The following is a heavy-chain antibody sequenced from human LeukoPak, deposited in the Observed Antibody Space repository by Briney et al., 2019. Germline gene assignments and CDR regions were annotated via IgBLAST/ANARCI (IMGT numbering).Heavy chain of an antibody. CDR2: ISYDGSDK. Sequence: GGSLRLSCAASGFTFSSYSIHWVRQAPGKGLEWVADISYDGSDKNYADSVKGRFTIARDNSKNTLYLQMNSLGAEDTALYYCARGQIVGADARVDYWGQGTLVTVSS. CDR1: GFTFSSYS. V-gene: IGHV3-30*03. J-gene: IGHJ4*02. CDR3: ARGQIVGADARVDY. D-gene: IGHD1-26*01.